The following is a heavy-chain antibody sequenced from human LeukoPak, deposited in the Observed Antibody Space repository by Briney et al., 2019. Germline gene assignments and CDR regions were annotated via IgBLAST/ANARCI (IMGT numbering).Heavy chain of an antibody. V-gene: IGHV3-48*03. CDR1: GFSVTSNH. CDR3: ARILSMNSY. Sequence: GGSLRLSCAASGFSVTSNHMNWVRQAPGKGLEWVSYISSSGSTIYYADSVKGRFTISRDNAKNSLSLQMNSLRADDTAVYYCARILSMNSYWGQGTLVTVSS. D-gene: IGHD2/OR15-2a*01. CDR2: ISSSGSTI. J-gene: IGHJ4*02.